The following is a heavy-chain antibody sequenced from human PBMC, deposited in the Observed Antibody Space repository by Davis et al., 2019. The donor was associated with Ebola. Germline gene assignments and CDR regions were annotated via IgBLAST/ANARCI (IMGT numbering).Heavy chain of an antibody. CDR1: GFIFSGSG. V-gene: IGHV3-73*01. D-gene: IGHD3-10*01. CDR2: VSTKVKSYAT. Sequence: GESLKISCAASGFIFSGSGMHWVRQASGKGLEWVGRVSTKVKSYATAYAASVEGRFTISRDDSKSTAYLQMNSLRDEDTAVYYCVRQWFGETDWGQGTLVTVSS. CDR3: VRQWFGETD. J-gene: IGHJ4*02.